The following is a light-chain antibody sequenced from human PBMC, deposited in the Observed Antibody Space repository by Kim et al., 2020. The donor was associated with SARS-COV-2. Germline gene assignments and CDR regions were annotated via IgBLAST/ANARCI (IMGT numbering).Light chain of an antibody. CDR2: DVG. Sequence: SELTQPASVSGSPGQSLTISCSGSSSDVGGYNYVSWYQQHQGKAPKLIIYDVGTRPSGVSYRFSGSKSGNTASLTISGLQTEDEADYYCSSYTTSTTRVFGGGTQLTVL. J-gene: IGLJ3*02. CDR1: SSDVGGYNY. CDR3: SSYTTSTTRV. V-gene: IGLV2-14*03.